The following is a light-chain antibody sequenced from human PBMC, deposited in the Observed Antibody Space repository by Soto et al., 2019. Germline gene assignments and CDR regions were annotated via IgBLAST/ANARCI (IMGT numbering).Light chain of an antibody. CDR3: QQRSDWIT. J-gene: IGKJ5*01. V-gene: IGKV3-11*01. CDR2: DAS. Sequence: EIVLTQSPATLSLSPGERANLSCRASQSVSYYLAWYQQKHGQAPRLLIYDASSRATGIPARFSGSGSGTDFTLTISSLEPEDFAVYYCQQRSDWITFGQGTRLEIK. CDR1: QSVSYY.